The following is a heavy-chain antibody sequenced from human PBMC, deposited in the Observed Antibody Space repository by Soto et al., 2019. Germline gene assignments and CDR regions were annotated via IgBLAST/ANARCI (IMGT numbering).Heavy chain of an antibody. Sequence: GSLRLSCAASGFTFSSYSMNWVRQAPGKGLEWVSSISSSSSYIYYADSVKGRFTISRDNAKNSLYLKMNSLRAEDTAVYYCARAPYYYDSSVYYYVWGQGTLVTVSS. CDR3: ARAPYYYDSSVYYYV. J-gene: IGHJ4*02. D-gene: IGHD3-22*01. CDR1: GFTFSSYS. CDR2: ISSSSSYI. V-gene: IGHV3-21*01.